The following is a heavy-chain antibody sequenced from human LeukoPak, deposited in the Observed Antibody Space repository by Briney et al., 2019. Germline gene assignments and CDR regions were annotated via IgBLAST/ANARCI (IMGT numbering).Heavy chain of an antibody. CDR2: ISGSGDTT. D-gene: IGHD1-26*01. CDR1: GFSFSSYA. V-gene: IGHV3-23*01. Sequence: PGGSLRLSCAASGFSFSSYAMNWVRPAPGKGLEWVSFISGSGDTTYYADSVKGRFTISRDSSKNTRDLQMNILRVEDTAVYYCAKSRGESRGASNYWGQGTLVTVSS. J-gene: IGHJ4*02. CDR3: AKSRGESRGASNY.